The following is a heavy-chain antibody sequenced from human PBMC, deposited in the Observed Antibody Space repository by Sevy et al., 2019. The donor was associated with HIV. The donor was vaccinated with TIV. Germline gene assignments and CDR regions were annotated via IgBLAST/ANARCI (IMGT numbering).Heavy chain of an antibody. CDR1: GFTFSSYA. CDR2: ISGSGGST. D-gene: IGHD2-15*01. CDR3: AKGANGYCSGGSCYSLNYYYYYGMDV. J-gene: IGHJ6*02. V-gene: IGHV3-23*01. Sequence: GGSLRLSCAASGFTFSSYAMSWVRQAPGKGLEWVSAISGSGGSTYYADSVKDRFTISRDNSKNTLYLQMNSLRAEDTAVYYCAKGANGYCSGGSCYSLNYYYYYGMDVWGQGTTVTVSS.